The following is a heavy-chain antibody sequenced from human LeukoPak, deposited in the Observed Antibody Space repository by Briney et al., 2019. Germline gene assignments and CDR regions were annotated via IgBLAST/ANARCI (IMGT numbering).Heavy chain of an antibody. D-gene: IGHD6-25*01. CDR3: ARDRAAFDS. V-gene: IGHV3-23*01. J-gene: IGHJ4*02. Sequence: GGSLRLSCAASGFTFSSFPMSWVRQAPGKGLQWVSGITGRGGNTYYADSVEGRFTVSRDNSKNTLSLQMDSLRAEDTAIYYCARDRAAFDSWGQGTLVTVSS. CDR2: ITGRGGNT. CDR1: GFTFSSFP.